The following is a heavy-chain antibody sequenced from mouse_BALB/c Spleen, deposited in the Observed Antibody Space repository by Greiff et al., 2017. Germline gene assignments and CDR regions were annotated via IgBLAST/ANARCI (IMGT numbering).Heavy chain of an antibody. D-gene: IGHD4-1*01. CDR3: ARDWAGPYYFDY. CDR1: GFTFSSFG. V-gene: IGHV5-17*02. J-gene: IGHJ2*01. CDR2: ISSGSSTI. Sequence: EVQGVESGGGLVQPGGSRKLSCAASGFTFSSFGMHWVRQAPEKGLEWVAYISSGSSTIYYADTVKGRFTISRDNPKNTLFLQMTSLRSEDTAMYYCARDWAGPYYFDYWGQGTTLTVSS.